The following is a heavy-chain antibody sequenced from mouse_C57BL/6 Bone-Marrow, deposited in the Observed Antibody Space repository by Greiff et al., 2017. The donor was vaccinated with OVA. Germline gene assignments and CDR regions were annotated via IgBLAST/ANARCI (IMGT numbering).Heavy chain of an antibody. Sequence: QVQLQQSGAELVRPGTSVKMSCKASGYTFTNYWIGWAKQRPGHGLEWIGDIYPGGGYTNYNEKFKGKATLTADKSSSTAYLQFSSLTSYDSALYFCARGKDYDYWLQATTLTVSS. D-gene: IGHD2-4*01. CDR2: IYPGGGYT. CDR3: ARGKDYDY. CDR1: GYTFTNYW. J-gene: IGHJ2*01. V-gene: IGHV1-63*01.